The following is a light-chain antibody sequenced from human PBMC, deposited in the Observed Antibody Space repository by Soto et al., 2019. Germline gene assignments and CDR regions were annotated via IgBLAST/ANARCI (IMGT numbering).Light chain of an antibody. Sequence: DLKMTQSPSSLSASVGDRVTISCQASQDISNSLNWYQQKPGKAPELLIYDAYNLETGVPSRFSGSGTGTDFTLTISSLQPEDIATYYCQHYSNVPPTFGPGTHVDIK. CDR3: QHYSNVPPT. CDR2: DAY. J-gene: IGKJ3*01. CDR1: QDISNS. V-gene: IGKV1-33*01.